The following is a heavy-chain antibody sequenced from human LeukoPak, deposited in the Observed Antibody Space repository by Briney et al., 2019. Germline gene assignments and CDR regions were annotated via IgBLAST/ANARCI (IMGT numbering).Heavy chain of an antibody. Sequence: GGSLRLSCAASGFTFSSYSMNWVRQAPGKGLEWVSYISSSSSTIYYADSVKGRFTISRDNAKNSLYLQMNSLRAEDTAVYYCASSPRARVVYFDYWGQGTLVTVSS. CDR1: GFTFSSYS. J-gene: IGHJ4*02. V-gene: IGHV3-48*01. CDR3: ASSPRARVVYFDY. CDR2: ISSSSSTI. D-gene: IGHD2-15*01.